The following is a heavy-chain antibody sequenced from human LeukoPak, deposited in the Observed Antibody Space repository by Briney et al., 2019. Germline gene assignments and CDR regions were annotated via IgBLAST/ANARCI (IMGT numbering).Heavy chain of an antibody. J-gene: IGHJ4*02. CDR1: GGSISSSIYY. D-gene: IGHD3-22*01. CDR3: VGLNGGYYEAIFDY. Sequence: KTSETLSLTCTVSGGSISSSIYYWGWIRQPPGKGLECIGSMYYSGSTYYNPPLKSRVTISVDTSKNQFSLNLRSVTAADTAVYYCVGLNGGYYEAIFDYWGQGTLVTVSS. CDR2: MYYSGST. V-gene: IGHV4-39*01.